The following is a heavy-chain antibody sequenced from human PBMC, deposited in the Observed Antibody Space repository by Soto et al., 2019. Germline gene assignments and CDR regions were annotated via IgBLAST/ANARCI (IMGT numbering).Heavy chain of an antibody. CDR1: GFTFSSYA. D-gene: IGHD3-10*01. CDR3: AKDLAEYYYGSGSPHYGMDV. Sequence: GGSLRLSCAASGFTFSSYAMSWIRQAPGKGLEWVSAISGSGGSTYYADSVKGRFTISRDNSKNTLYLQMNSLRAEDTAVYYCAKDLAEYYYGSGSPHYGMDVWGQGXTVTVYS. J-gene: IGHJ6*02. V-gene: IGHV3-23*01. CDR2: ISGSGGST.